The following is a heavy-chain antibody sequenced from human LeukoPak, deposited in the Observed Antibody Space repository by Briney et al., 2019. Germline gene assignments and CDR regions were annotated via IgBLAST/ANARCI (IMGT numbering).Heavy chain of an antibody. CDR2: IIPILGIA. Sequence: ASVKVSCKASGGTFSSYAISWVRQAPGQGLEWMGRIIPILGIANYAQKFQGRVTITADNSTSTAYMELSSLRSEDTAVYYCARSTVTNYYYYGMDVWGQGTTVTVSS. V-gene: IGHV1-69*04. CDR3: ARSTVTNYYYYGMDV. CDR1: GGTFSSYA. D-gene: IGHD4-17*01. J-gene: IGHJ6*02.